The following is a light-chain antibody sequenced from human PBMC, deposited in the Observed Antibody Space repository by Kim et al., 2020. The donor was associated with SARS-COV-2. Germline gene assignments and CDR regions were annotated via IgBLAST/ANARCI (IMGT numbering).Light chain of an antibody. V-gene: IGKV1-39*01. Sequence: AAVGDRVTITCRASQSISRYLNWYQQRPGIAPNLLISAASSLQSGVSSRFSGSGSGTDFTLTISSLQPADFATYYCQQSYSTPLTFGGGTKVDIK. CDR2: AAS. CDR3: QQSYSTPLT. CDR1: QSISRY. J-gene: IGKJ4*01.